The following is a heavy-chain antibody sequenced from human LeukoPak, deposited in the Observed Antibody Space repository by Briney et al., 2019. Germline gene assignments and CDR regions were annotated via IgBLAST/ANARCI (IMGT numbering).Heavy chain of an antibody. J-gene: IGHJ6*02. D-gene: IGHD6-19*01. CDR3: ARASLGAQWLAEGMDV. V-gene: IGHV7-4-1*02. Sequence: GASVKVSCKASGYTFTSYAMNWVRQAPGQGLEWMGWINTNTGNPTYAQGFTGRFVFSLDTSVSTAYLQISSLKAEDTAVYYCARASLGAQWLAEGMDVWGQGTTVTVSS. CDR1: GYTFTSYA. CDR2: INTNTGNP.